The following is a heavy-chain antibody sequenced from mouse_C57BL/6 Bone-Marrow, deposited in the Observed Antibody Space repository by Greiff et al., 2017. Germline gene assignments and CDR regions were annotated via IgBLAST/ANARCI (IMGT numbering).Heavy chain of an antibody. J-gene: IGHJ2*03. D-gene: IGHD1-1*01. CDR2: IYPGDGDT. CDR3: ASITTVVAANY. Sequence: QVQLKESGPELVKPGASVKISCKASGYAFSSSWMNWVKQRPGKGLEWIGRIYPGDGDTNYNGKFKGKATLTADKSSSTAYMQLSSLTSEDSAVYFCASITTVVAANYWGRGTSPTVTA. V-gene: IGHV1-82*01. CDR1: GYAFSSSW.